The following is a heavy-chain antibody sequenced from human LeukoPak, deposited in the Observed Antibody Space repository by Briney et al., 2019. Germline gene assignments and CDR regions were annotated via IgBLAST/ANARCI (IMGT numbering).Heavy chain of an antibody. CDR2: IYYSGST. CDR1: GGSISSYY. CDR3: ARQSYYYYGMDV. Sequence: SETLSLTCTVPGGSISSYYWSWIRQPPGKGLEWIGYIYYSGSTNYNPSLKSRVTISVDTSKNQFSLKLSSVTAADTAVYYCARQSYYYYGMDVWGQGTTVTVSS. J-gene: IGHJ6*02. V-gene: IGHV4-59*08.